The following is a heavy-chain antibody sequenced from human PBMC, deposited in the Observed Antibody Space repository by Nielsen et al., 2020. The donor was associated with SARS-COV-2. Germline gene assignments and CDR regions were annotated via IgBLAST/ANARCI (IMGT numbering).Heavy chain of an antibody. V-gene: IGHV5-51*01. CDR2: VYPGDSDI. D-gene: IGHD6-13*01. CDR3: ARLQSSTGGGMDV. CDR1: GYNFATYW. J-gene: IGHJ6*02. Sequence: GESLKISCQGSGYNFATYWIAWVRQMPGKGLEWMGVVYPGDSDIRYSPSFQGQVIISFDKSITTAYLQWNSLQASDSAMYYCARLQSSTGGGMDVWGQGTAVTVSS.